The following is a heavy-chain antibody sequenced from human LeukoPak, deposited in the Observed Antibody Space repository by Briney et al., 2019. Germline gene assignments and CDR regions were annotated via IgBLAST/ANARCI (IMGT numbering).Heavy chain of an antibody. CDR1: GFTFSSYA. CDR2: ISGSGGST. J-gene: IGHJ3*02. Sequence: PGGSLRLSCAASGFTFSSYAMSWVRQAPGQGLEWVSAISGSGGSTYYADSVKGRFTISRDNSKNTLYLQMNSLRAEDTAVYYCARDPWELSAFDIWGQGTMVTVSS. V-gene: IGHV3-23*01. CDR3: ARDPWELSAFDI. D-gene: IGHD1-26*01.